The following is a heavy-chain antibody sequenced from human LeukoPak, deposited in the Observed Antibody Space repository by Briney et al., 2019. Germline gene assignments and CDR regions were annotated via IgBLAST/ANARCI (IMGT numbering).Heavy chain of an antibody. CDR2: IYHSGST. CDR3: ARDNWGSLDY. D-gene: IGHD7-27*01. CDR1: GGSISSGGYS. Sequence: RASETLSLTCAVSGGSISSGGYSWSWIRQPPGKGLEWIGYIYHSGSTYYNPSLKSRVTISVDRSKNQFSLKLSSVTAADTAVYYCARDNWGSLDYWGQGILVTVSS. J-gene: IGHJ4*02. V-gene: IGHV4-30-2*01.